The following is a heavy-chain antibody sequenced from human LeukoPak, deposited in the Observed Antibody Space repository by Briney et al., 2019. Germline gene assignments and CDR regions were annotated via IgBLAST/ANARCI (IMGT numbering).Heavy chain of an antibody. CDR2: MDKSGAT. J-gene: IGHJ4*02. CDR1: GGSISGFY. V-gene: IGHV4-59*01. Sequence: SETLFLTCTVSGGSISGFYWSWIWQPPGKGLEWIGYMDKSGATTYNPSLKSRVTISIDTSKNQFSLNLSPVTAADTAVYYCARDYSKGGGFDFWGQGTLVTVSS. CDR3: ARDYSKGGGFDF. D-gene: IGHD4-11*01.